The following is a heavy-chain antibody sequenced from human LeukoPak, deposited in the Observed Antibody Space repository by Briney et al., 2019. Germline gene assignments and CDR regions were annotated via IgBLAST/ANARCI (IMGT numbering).Heavy chain of an antibody. CDR2: ISSSSSTI. CDR1: RFTFSIFA. D-gene: IGHD2-21*02. J-gene: IGHJ4*02. Sequence: GGSLRLSCAASRFTFSIFAMNWVRQAPGKGLEWLSYISSSSSTIYYADSVKGRFTISRDNSKNTLYLQVSSLRPEDTAVYYCTRGRVVVTAQFRAGIDFWGQGTLVTASS. V-gene: IGHV3-48*01. CDR3: TRGRVVVTAQFRAGIDF.